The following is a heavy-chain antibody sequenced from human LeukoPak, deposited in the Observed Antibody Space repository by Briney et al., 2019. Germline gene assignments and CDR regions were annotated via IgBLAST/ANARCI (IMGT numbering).Heavy chain of an antibody. CDR2: INHSGST. D-gene: IGHD3-3*01. CDR3: ARARITIFGVVIGTYNWFDP. CDR1: GGSFSGYY. Sequence: SETLSLTCAVYGGSFSGYYWSWIRQPPGKGLEWIGEINHSGSTNYNPSLKSRVTISVDTSKNQFSLKLSSATAADTAVYYCARARITIFGVVIGTYNWFDPWGQGTLVTVSS. J-gene: IGHJ5*02. V-gene: IGHV4-34*01.